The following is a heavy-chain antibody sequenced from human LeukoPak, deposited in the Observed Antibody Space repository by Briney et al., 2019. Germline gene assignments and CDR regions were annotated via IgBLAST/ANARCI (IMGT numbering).Heavy chain of an antibody. V-gene: IGHV3-21*01. CDR3: ARETGQWLVRTDFDY. Sequence: GGSLRLSCAPSGFTFSSYSMNGVRQAPGKGLGWVSSISSSSSYIYYADSVKGRFTISRDNAKNSLYLQMNSLRAEDTAVYYCARETGQWLVRTDFDYWGQGTLVTVSS. D-gene: IGHD6-19*01. CDR2: ISSSSSYI. J-gene: IGHJ4*02. CDR1: GFTFSSYS.